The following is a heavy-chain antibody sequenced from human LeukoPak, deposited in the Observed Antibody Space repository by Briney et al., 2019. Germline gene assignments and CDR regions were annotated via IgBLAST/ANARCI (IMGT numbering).Heavy chain of an antibody. Sequence: SVKVSCKASGGTFSSYAISWVRQAPGQGLEWMGGIIPIFGTANYAQKFQGGVTITADESTSTAYMELRSLRSDDTAVYYCARGGDYCGGDCYSSWFDPWGQGTLVTVSS. CDR2: IIPIFGTA. CDR1: GGTFSSYA. J-gene: IGHJ5*02. CDR3: ARGGDYCGGDCYSSWFDP. D-gene: IGHD2-21*02. V-gene: IGHV1-69*13.